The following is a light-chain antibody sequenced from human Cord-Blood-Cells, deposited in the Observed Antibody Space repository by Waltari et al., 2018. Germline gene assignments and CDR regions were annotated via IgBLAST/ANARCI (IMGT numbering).Light chain of an antibody. CDR1: QDISNY. Sequence: DIQMTQSPSSLSASVGDRVTITCQASQDISNYLNWYQQKPGKAPRVLISDASKLETGGPSRFSVSGSGTDFTVTISSLQPEGIATYYCQQYDKLPPLTFGGGTKVEIK. V-gene: IGKV1-33*01. J-gene: IGKJ4*01. CDR2: DAS. CDR3: QQYDKLPPLT.